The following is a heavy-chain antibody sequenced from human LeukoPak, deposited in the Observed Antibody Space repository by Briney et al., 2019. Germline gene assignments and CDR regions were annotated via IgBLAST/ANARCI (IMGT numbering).Heavy chain of an antibody. V-gene: IGHV1-46*01. CDR2: INPSGGST. D-gene: IGHD4-17*01. J-gene: IGHJ3*02. CDR3: ARDYAYGDYEGYAFDI. Sequence: ASVKVSCKASGYTFTSDYMHWVRQAPGQGLEWMGIINPSGGSTSYAQKFQGRVTMTRDTSTSTVYMELSRLRSEDTAVYYCARDYAYGDYEGYAFDIWGQGTMVTVSS. CDR1: GYTFTSDY.